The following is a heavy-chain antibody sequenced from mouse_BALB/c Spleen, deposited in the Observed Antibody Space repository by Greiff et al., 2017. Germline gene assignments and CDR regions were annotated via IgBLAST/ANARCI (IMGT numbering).Heavy chain of an antibody. CDR2: ISSGGSYT. V-gene: IGHV5-9-3*01. J-gene: IGHJ2*01. CDR1: GFTFSSYA. Sequence: EVQGVESGGGLVKPGGSLKLSCAASGFTFSSYALSWVRQTPEKRLEWVATISSGGSYTYYPDSVKGRFTISRDNAKNTLYLQMSSLRSEDTAMYYCARHGGSSGDYFDDWGQGTTLTVSS. CDR3: ARHGGSSGDYFDD. D-gene: IGHD1-1*01.